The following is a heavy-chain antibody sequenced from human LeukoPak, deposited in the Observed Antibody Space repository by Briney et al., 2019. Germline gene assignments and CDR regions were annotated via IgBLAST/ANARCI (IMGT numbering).Heavy chain of an antibody. CDR2: ISYDGSNK. CDR3: ASGYSSGWFTD. J-gene: IGHJ4*02. D-gene: IGHD6-19*01. V-gene: IGHV3-30-3*01. CDR1: GFTFSSYA. Sequence: GGSLRLSCAASGFTFSSYAMHWVRQAPGKGLEWVAVISYDGSNKYYADSVKGRFTISRDNSKNTLYLQMNSLRAEDTAIYYCASGYSSGWFTDWGQGTLVTVSS.